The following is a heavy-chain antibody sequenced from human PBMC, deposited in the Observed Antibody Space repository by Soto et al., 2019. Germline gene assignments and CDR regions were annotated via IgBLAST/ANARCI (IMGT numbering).Heavy chain of an antibody. Sequence: SETLSLTCTVSGGSISSGDYYWNWIRQHPGKGLEWIGYIHHSGAILYNPSFKSRLAISVDTSKNQFSLHLSSVTDTDTAVYFFAREDDGGDSLDVWGQGTTVTVSS. D-gene: IGHD2-21*02. J-gene: IGHJ6*02. CDR1: GGSISSGDYY. V-gene: IGHV4-30-4*08. CDR3: AREDDGGDSLDV. CDR2: IHHSGAI.